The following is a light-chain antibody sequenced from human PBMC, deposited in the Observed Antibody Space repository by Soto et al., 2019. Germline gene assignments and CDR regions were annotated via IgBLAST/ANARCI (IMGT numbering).Light chain of an antibody. CDR3: VSFTSSTTYV. Sequence: QSALTQPASVSASPGQSITISCTGTSSDVGGSNFVSWYQQHPGKPPKLIIYDVATRPSGVSNRFSGSKPGSTASLIISRLQTEDEADYYCVSFTSSTTYVFGSGTQLTVL. CDR2: DVA. J-gene: IGLJ7*01. V-gene: IGLV2-14*03. CDR1: SSDVGGSNF.